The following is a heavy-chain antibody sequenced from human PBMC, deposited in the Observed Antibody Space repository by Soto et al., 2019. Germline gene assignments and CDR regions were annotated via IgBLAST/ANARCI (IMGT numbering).Heavy chain of an antibody. CDR3: GANPGFSSSWYDGFGWFDP. V-gene: IGHV4-39*01. D-gene: IGHD6-13*01. Sequence: QLQLQESGPGLVKPSETLSLTCTVSGGSISSSSYYWGWIRQPPGKGLEWIGSIYYSGSTYYNPSLKSQVTISVDKSKNQFSLRLSSVTAADTAVYYCGANPGFSSSWYDGFGWFDPWGQGTLVTVSS. J-gene: IGHJ5*02. CDR1: GGSISSSSYY. CDR2: IYYSGST.